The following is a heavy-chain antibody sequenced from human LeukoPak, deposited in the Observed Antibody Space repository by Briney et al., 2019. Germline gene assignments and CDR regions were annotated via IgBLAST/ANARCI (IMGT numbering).Heavy chain of an antibody. CDR3: AKEIVVVAATEWYYYGMDV. CDR1: GFTFSSYA. D-gene: IGHD2-15*01. Sequence: GGSLRLSCAASGFTFSSYAMSWVRQAPGKGLEWVSAISGSGGSTYYADSVKGRFTISRDNSRNTLYLQMNSLRAEDTAVYYCAKEIVVVAATEWYYYGMDVWGQGTTVTVSS. CDR2: ISGSGGST. V-gene: IGHV3-23*01. J-gene: IGHJ6*02.